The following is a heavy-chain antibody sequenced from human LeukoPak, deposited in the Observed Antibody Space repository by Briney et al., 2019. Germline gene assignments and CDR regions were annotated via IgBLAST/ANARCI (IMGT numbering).Heavy chain of an antibody. V-gene: IGHV4-59*01. CDR2: IYYTGRT. D-gene: IGHD4-17*01. CDR3: ARVHGDVDY. CDR1: GGSISSYY. J-gene: IGHJ4*02. Sequence: SETLSLTCTVSGGSISSYYWSWIRQPPGKGLEWIGYIYYTGRTNYSPSLKSRVTISVDTSKNQFSLKLSSVTAADTAVYYCARVHGDVDYWGQGTLATVSS.